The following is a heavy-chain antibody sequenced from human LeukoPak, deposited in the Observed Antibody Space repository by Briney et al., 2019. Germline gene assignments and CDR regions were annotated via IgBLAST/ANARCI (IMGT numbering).Heavy chain of an antibody. CDR3: ANSYNWDSYFDY. J-gene: IGHJ4*02. CDR2: IWYDGSNK. CDR1: GFTFSSYG. Sequence: QPGRSLRLSCAASGFTFSSYGMHWVRQAPGKGLEWVAVIWYDGSNKYYADSVKGRFTISRDNSKNTLYLQMNSLRAEDTAVYYCANSYNWDSYFDYWGQGTLVTVSS. D-gene: IGHD1-7*01. V-gene: IGHV3-33*06.